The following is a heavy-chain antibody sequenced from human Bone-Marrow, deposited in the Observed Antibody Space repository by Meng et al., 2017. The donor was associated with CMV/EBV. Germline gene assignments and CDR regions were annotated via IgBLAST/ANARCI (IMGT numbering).Heavy chain of an antibody. J-gene: IGHJ4*02. CDR1: GFTFSSYA. D-gene: IGHD2-2*01. Sequence: GGSLRLSCAASGFTFSSYAMNWVRQAPGKGLEWVSVSNGGDGSTHYADSVKGRFTISRDNSKDTLYLQMNSLRADDTAVYYCAGGYCTSTSCSDYCGQGTLVTVSS. CDR3: AGGYCTSTSCSDY. CDR2: SNGGDGST. V-gene: IGHV3-23*01.